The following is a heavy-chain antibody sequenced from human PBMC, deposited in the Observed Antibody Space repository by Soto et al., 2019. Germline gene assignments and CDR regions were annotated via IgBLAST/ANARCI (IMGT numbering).Heavy chain of an antibody. CDR1: GGSISSGGYY. Sequence: QVQLQESGPGLVKPSQTLSLTCTVSGGSISSGGYYWSWIRQHPGKGLEWIGSLYSSGTTYYNPSLKSRVPISVDTSKNQLSPKLNSVTAADTAVYYCARSVFPWGQGTLVTVSS. CDR3: ARSVFP. J-gene: IGHJ5*02. CDR2: LYSSGTT. V-gene: IGHV4-31*03.